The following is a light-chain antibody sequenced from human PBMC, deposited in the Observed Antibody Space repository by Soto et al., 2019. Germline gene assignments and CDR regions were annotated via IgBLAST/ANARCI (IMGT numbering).Light chain of an antibody. CDR1: QGISNY. CDR2: TAS. J-gene: IGKJ4*01. V-gene: IGKV1-27*01. Sequence: DIQMTQSPSSLSASVGDRVTITCRASQGISNYLAWYQQKPGKVPKLLIYTASTLQSVVPSRFSGSGSGTDFTLTISSLQPEDVATYYCQNYNSAPQLTFGGGTKVEIK. CDR3: QNYNSAPQLT.